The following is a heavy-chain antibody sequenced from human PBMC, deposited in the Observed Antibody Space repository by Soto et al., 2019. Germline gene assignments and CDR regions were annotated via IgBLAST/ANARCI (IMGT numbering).Heavy chain of an antibody. CDR2: INSDGSST. J-gene: IGHJ6*03. D-gene: IGHD2-2*01. V-gene: IGHV3-74*01. Sequence: EVQLVESGGGLVQPGGSLRLSCAASGFTFSSYWMHWVRQAPGKGLVWVSRINSDGSSTSYADSVKGRFTISRDNAKNTLYLKMNSLRAEDTAVYYCARDQIVVVPAAKLSGSYYYYYMDVWGKGTTVTVSS. CDR3: ARDQIVVVPAAKLSGSYYYYYMDV. CDR1: GFTFSSYW.